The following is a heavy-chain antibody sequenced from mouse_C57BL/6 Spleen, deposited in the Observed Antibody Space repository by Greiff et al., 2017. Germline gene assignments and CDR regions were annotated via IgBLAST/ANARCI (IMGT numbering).Heavy chain of an antibody. CDR2: FRNKANGYTT. Sequence: EVKLMESGGGLVQPGGSLSLSCAASGFTFTDYYMSWVRQPPGKALEWLGFFRNKANGYTTEYSASVKGRFTISRDNSQSIIYLLMNALRAEDSAAYYCARCVYYSNVDWYFDVWGTGTTVTVSS. CDR3: ARCVYYSNVDWYFDV. V-gene: IGHV7-3*01. CDR1: GFTFTDYY. J-gene: IGHJ1*03. D-gene: IGHD2-5*01.